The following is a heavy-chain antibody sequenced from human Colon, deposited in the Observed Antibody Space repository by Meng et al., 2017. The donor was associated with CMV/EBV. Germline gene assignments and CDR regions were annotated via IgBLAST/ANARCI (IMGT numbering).Heavy chain of an antibody. CDR3: ATDTLARGVIEYFYGMDV. V-gene: IGHV1-69*06. CDR2: IIPVIGTT. D-gene: IGHD3-10*01. Sequence: SVKVSCKASGGTFLSYGYSWVRQAPGQGLEWMGGIIPVIGTTSYAQKFQGRVTITADRSTSTAYLELSGLRSEDTAVYYCATDTLARGVIEYFYGMDVWGQGTTVTVSS. J-gene: IGHJ6*02. CDR1: GGTFLSYG.